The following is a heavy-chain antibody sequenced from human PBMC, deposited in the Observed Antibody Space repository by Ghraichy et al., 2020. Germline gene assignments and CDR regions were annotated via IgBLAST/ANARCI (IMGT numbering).Heavy chain of an antibody. CDR2: IYSGGGT. V-gene: IGHV3-53*01. D-gene: IGHD2-8*02. CDR3: ARDGPGGGI. Sequence: GESLNISCVASGVTVSDNYMLWFRQAPGKGLEWVLLIYSGGGTDYADSVRGRFTISRDKSKNTLYLQMHSLRAEDTAVYYCARDGPGGGIRGQGTLVTVSS. CDR1: GVTVSDNY. J-gene: IGHJ4*02.